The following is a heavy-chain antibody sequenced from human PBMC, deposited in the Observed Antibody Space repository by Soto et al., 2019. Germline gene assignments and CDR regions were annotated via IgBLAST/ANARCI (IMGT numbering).Heavy chain of an antibody. Sequence: QVQLQESGPGLVKPSQTLSLTCTVSGGPISSGGYYWSWIRQHPGKGLEWIGYIYYSGSTYYNPSLKSRVTISVDTSKNQFSLKLSSVTAADTAVYYCARAGMVVKRVNWFDPWGQGTLVTVSS. CDR2: IYYSGST. J-gene: IGHJ5*02. D-gene: IGHD2-21*01. CDR3: ARAGMVVKRVNWFDP. V-gene: IGHV4-31*03. CDR1: GGPISSGGYY.